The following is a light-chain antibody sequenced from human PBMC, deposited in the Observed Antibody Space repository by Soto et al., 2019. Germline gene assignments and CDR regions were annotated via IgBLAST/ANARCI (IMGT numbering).Light chain of an antibody. V-gene: IGKV3-15*01. CDR1: QSVSSS. Sequence: DIVMTQSPATLSVSPGERATLSCRASQSVSSSLAWYQKKPGQAPRLLIYGASTRATGIPARFSGSGSETEFSLSISSLQSEDCAVYYCQHYNNWWTFGQGTKVEIK. CDR3: QHYNNWWT. CDR2: GAS. J-gene: IGKJ1*01.